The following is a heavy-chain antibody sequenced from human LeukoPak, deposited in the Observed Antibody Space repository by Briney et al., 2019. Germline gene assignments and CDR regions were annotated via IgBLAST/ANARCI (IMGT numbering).Heavy chain of an antibody. D-gene: IGHD6-19*01. CDR1: GSRFRAYG. V-gene: IGHV3-30*03. J-gene: IGHJ4*02. CDR2: ISHDGGNK. Sequence: GGSLRLSCVVSGSRFRAYGMHWVRQAPDKGLEWVAVISHDGGNKYYADSVKGRFTISRDNSKNTLYLQMNGLRAEETAMYYCATPYTSGWSLYFDNWGQGTLVTVSS. CDR3: ATPYTSGWSLYFDN.